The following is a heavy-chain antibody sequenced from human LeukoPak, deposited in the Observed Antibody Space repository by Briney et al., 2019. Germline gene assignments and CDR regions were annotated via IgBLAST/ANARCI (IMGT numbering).Heavy chain of an antibody. V-gene: IGHV1-46*01. CDR3: ATDPYRTPGFDY. J-gene: IGHJ4*02. Sequence: ASVKVSCKASGYTFTSYYMHWVRQAPGQGLEWMGIINPSGGSTSCAQKFQGRVTMTKDTSTDTAYMELSSLRSEDTAVYYCATDPYRTPGFDYWGQGTLVTVSS. CDR2: INPSGGST. CDR1: GYTFTSYY. D-gene: IGHD1-26*01.